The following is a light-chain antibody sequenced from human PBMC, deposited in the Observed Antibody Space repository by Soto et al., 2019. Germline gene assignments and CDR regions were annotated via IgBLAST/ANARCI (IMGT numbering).Light chain of an antibody. J-gene: IGKJ5*01. Sequence: DIQMTQSPSSLSASVGDRVTITCRASQSIGKHLNWYQQKPGKAPKFLIYASSSLQSGLPPRFSGSGSGTDFTLTVNSLQPEDFATYYCQQGYSSAITFGQGTRLEIK. CDR3: QQGYSSAIT. CDR1: QSIGKH. CDR2: ASS. V-gene: IGKV1-39*01.